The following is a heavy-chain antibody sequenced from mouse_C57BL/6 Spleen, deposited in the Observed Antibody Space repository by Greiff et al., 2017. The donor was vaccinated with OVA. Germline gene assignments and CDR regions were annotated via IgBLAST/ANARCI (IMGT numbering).Heavy chain of an antibody. Sequence: VQLQQSGAELVKPGASVKMSCKASGYTFTSYWITWVMQRPGQGLEWIGDIYPGSGSTNYNEKFKSKATLTVDTSSSTAYMQLSSLTSEDSAVYYCARWEYDYGGDYWGQGTTLTVSS. J-gene: IGHJ2*01. CDR1: GYTFTSYW. CDR2: IYPGSGST. D-gene: IGHD2-4*01. V-gene: IGHV1-55*01. CDR3: ARWEYDYGGDY.